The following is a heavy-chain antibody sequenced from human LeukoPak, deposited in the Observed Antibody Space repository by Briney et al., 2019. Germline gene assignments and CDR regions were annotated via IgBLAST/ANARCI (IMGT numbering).Heavy chain of an antibody. V-gene: IGHV3-23*01. CDR3: AKGRGSYYPDALDI. CDR1: GFTFSSYA. J-gene: IGHJ3*02. D-gene: IGHD1-26*01. Sequence: GGSLRLSCAASGFTFSSYAMSWVRQAPGKGLEWVSAISGSGGSTYYADSVKGRFTISRDNSKNTLYLQMNSLRAEDPAVSYRAKGRGSYYPDALDISGHGTMVTVSS. CDR2: ISGSGGST.